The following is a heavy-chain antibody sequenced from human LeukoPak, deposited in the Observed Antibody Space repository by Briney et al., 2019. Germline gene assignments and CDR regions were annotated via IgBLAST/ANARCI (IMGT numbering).Heavy chain of an antibody. Sequence: SETLSLTCAVYGGSFSGYYWSWIRQPPGKGLEWIGEINHSGSTNYNPSLKSRVTTSVDTSKNQFSLKLSSVTAADTAVYYCARWEGDYGRTRGFDPWGQGTLVTVSS. CDR3: ARWEGDYGRTRGFDP. D-gene: IGHD4-17*01. CDR1: GGSFSGYY. J-gene: IGHJ5*02. CDR2: INHSGST. V-gene: IGHV4-34*01.